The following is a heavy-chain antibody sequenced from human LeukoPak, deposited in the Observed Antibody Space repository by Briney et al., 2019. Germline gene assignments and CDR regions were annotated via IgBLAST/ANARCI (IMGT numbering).Heavy chain of an antibody. Sequence: PTGGSLRLSCAASGFTFNTYAMAWVRQAPGEGLEWVSSISGSGGSTNYADSVKGRFFISRAKSGNTLFLQMSSLRAEDTAVYYCAKASSSWYSEIDYWGQGTQVTVSS. J-gene: IGHJ4*02. CDR3: AKASSSWYSEIDY. D-gene: IGHD6-13*01. V-gene: IGHV3-23*01. CDR1: GFTFNTYA. CDR2: ISGSGGST.